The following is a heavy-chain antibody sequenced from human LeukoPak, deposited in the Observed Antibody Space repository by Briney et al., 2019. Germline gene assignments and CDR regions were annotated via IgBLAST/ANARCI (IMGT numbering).Heavy chain of an antibody. D-gene: IGHD6-13*01. CDR3: ARGGYGIAAAGTRGAHLYNWFDP. V-gene: IGHV4-34*01. CDR2: INHSGST. Sequence: SETLSLTCAVYGGSFSGYYWSWIRQPPGKGLEWIGEINHSGSTNYNPSLRSRVTISVDTSKNQFSLKLSSVTAADTAVYYCARGGYGIAAAGTRGAHLYNWFDPWGQETLVTVSS. CDR1: GGSFSGYY. J-gene: IGHJ5*02.